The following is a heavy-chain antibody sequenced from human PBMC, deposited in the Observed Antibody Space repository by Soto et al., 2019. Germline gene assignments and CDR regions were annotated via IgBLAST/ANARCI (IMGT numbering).Heavy chain of an antibody. CDR3: AKHARWYLRFLEVQDWYYFDY. D-gene: IGHD3-3*01. Sequence: GGSLRLSCAASGFTFSSYAMSWVRQAPGKGLEWVSAISGSGGSTYYADSVKGRFTISRDNSKNTLYLQMNSLRAEDTAVYYCAKHARWYLRFLEVQDWYYFDYWGQGTLVTVSS. J-gene: IGHJ4*02. CDR2: ISGSGGST. CDR1: GFTFSSYA. V-gene: IGHV3-23*01.